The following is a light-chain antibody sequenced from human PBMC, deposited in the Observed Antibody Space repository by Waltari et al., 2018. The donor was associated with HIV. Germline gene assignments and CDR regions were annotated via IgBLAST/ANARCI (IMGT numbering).Light chain of an antibody. CDR3: QQRSNWPPEIT. J-gene: IGKJ5*01. CDR1: QSVNTY. V-gene: IGKV3-11*01. Sequence: QSVNTYLAWYQQKPGQAPRYHRRNCVDTVSSHPVFVSRGKSHPLPARFSGSGSGTDFTLTISSLEPEDFAVYYCQQRSNWPPEITFGQGTRLEIK. CDR2: VDTVSS.